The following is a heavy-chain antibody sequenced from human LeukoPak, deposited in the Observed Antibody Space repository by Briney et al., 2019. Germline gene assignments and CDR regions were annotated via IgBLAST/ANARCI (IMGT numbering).Heavy chain of an antibody. CDR3: ARGPLELWLQDAFDI. CDR2: INGDGTST. J-gene: IGHJ3*02. CDR1: GFTFSRHW. Sequence: GGSLRLSCAASGFTFSRHWMHWVRQAPGKGLVWVSRINGDGTSTNYADSVEGRFTISRDNAKNTLYLQMNSLRAEDTAVYYCARGPLELWLQDAFDIWGQGTMVTVSS. D-gene: IGHD5-18*01. V-gene: IGHV3-74*01.